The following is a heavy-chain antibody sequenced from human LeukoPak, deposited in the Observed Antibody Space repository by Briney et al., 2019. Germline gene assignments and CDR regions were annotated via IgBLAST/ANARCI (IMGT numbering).Heavy chain of an antibody. V-gene: IGHV4-34*01. CDR1: GGSFSGYY. CDR3: ARQFGTTF. J-gene: IGHJ4*02. D-gene: IGHD1-1*01. CDR2: INHSGST. Sequence: SETLSLTCAFYGGSFSGYYWSWIRQSPGKGLEWVGEINHSGSTNYNPSLKSRVTLSVDTSKTQFSLKLRSVTAADSAVYYCARQFGTTFWGQGTLVTVSS.